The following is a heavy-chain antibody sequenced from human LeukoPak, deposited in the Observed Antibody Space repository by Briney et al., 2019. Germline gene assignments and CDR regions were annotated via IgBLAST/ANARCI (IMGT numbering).Heavy chain of an antibody. D-gene: IGHD4-23*01. CDR1: GFSFRFSFSRYA. Sequence: GGSLRLSCAVSGFSFRFSFSRYAMSWVRQAPGKGLEWVSAISGSGGNTYYADSVKGRFTISRDNSKNTLYLQMNSLRAEDTAVYYCATGYGGINWFDPWGQGTLVTVSS. CDR3: ATGYGGINWFDP. V-gene: IGHV3-23*01. CDR2: ISGSGGNT. J-gene: IGHJ5*02.